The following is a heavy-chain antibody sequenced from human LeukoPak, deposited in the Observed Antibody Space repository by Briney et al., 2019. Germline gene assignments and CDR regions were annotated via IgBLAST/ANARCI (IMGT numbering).Heavy chain of an antibody. CDR1: GFTFSSYA. D-gene: IGHD1-14*01. CDR3: AKGPGF. J-gene: IGHJ4*02. CDR2: ISYDGSNK. V-gene: IGHV3-30*01. Sequence: GRSLRLSCAASGFTFSSYAMHWVRQAPGKGLEWVAVISYDGSNKYYADSVKGRFTISRDNSKNTLYLQMNSLRAEDTAVYYCAKGPGFWGQGTLVTVSS.